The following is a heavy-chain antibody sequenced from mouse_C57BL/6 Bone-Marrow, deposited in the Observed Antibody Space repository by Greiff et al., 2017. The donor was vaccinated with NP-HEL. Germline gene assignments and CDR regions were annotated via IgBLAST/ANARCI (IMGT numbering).Heavy chain of an antibody. D-gene: IGHD1-1*01. J-gene: IGHJ1*03. CDR2: IDPNSGGT. V-gene: IGHV1-72*01. CDR3: ARKSPDYYGSSHWYFDV. CDR1: GYTFTSYW. Sequence: VQLQQPGAELVKPGASVKLSCKASGYTFTSYWMHWVKQRPGRGLEWIGRIDPNSGGTKYNEKFKSKATLTVDKTSSTAYMQLSSLTCEESAVYYCARKSPDYYGSSHWYFDVWGTGTTVTVSS.